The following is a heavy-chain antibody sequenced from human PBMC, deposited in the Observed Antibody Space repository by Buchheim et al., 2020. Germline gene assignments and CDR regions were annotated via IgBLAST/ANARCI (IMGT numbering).Heavy chain of an antibody. CDR2: LHYSGRT. CDR3: ARMLDCSGRTCYHYYAMDV. V-gene: IGHV4-39*01. CDR1: GGSISSGSYF. J-gene: IGHJ6*02. D-gene: IGHD2-15*01. Sequence: LSLTYIVSGGSISSGSYFWGWIRQPPGKGLEWIGALHYSGRTYYNASLQSRVTISVDTSKNQFSLKLTSVSAAATAVYFCARMLDCSGRTCYHYYAMDVWGQGTT.